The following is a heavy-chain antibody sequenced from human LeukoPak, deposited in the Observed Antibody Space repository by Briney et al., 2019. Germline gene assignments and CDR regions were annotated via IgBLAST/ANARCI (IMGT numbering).Heavy chain of an antibody. Sequence: PGGSLRLSCAASGFPFSSNSMTWVRQAPGKGLEWVSILYNGGGDNYADSVKGRFTISRDNSRNTLFLQMNSLRDEDTAVYYCARRVTTGWFHHFDYWGQGTLVTVSS. V-gene: IGHV3-53*01. J-gene: IGHJ4*02. CDR3: ARRVTTGWFHHFDY. CDR2: LYNGGGD. CDR1: GFPFSSNS. D-gene: IGHD6-19*01.